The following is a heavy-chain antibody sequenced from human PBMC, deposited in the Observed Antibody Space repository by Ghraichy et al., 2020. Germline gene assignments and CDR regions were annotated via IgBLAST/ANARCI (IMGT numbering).Heavy chain of an antibody. Sequence: GGSLRLSCAASGFTFSGYWMSWVRQAPGKGLEWVANIKQDGSEKYYVDSVKGRFTISRDNAKNSLYLQMNSLRAEDTAVYYCAREEGGGYYDSSGYYYFDYWGQGTLVTVSS. CDR1: GFTFSGYW. CDR2: IKQDGSEK. CDR3: AREEGGGYYDSSGYYYFDY. J-gene: IGHJ4*02. V-gene: IGHV3-7*01. D-gene: IGHD3-22*01.